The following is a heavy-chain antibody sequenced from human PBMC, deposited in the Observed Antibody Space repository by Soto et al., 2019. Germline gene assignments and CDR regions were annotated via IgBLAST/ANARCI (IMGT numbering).Heavy chain of an antibody. V-gene: IGHV3-23*01. J-gene: IGHJ4*02. CDR2: ISGSGGST. Sequence: PGGSLRLSCAASGFTFSSYAISWVRQAPGKGLEWVSAISGSGGSTYYADSVKGRFTISRDNSKNTLYLQMNSLRAEDTAVYYCAKSVKTFGGVIVSGGYYFDYWGQGTLVTVSS. CDR1: GFTFSSYA. D-gene: IGHD3-16*02. CDR3: AKSVKTFGGVIVSGGYYFDY.